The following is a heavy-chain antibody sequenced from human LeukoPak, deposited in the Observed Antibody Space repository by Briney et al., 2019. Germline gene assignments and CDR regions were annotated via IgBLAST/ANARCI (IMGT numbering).Heavy chain of an antibody. CDR2: ISAYNGNT. CDR3: ARVYDSSGYHYFDY. V-gene: IGHV1-18*01. Sequence: ASVKVSCKASGCTFTSYGISWVRQAPGQGLEWMGWISAYNGNTNYAQKLQGRVTMTTDTSTSTAYMELRSLRSDDTAVYYCARVYDSSGYHYFDYWGQGTLVTVSS. J-gene: IGHJ4*02. CDR1: GCTFTSYG. D-gene: IGHD3-22*01.